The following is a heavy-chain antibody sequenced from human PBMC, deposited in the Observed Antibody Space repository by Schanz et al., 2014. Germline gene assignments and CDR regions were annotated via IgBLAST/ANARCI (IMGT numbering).Heavy chain of an antibody. J-gene: IGHJ4*02. V-gene: IGHV1-2*02. CDR1: GYTLTHYA. CDR3: ARARYTGYDCSGY. CDR2: INPNSGGT. Sequence: QVQLVESGSELKKPGASVKVSCKASGYTLTHYAMNWVRQAPGQGLEWMGWINPNSGGTNYAQKFQGRVTMTRDTSISTAFMELSGLTSDDTATYFCARARYTGYDCSGYWGQGTLLIVSS. D-gene: IGHD5-12*01.